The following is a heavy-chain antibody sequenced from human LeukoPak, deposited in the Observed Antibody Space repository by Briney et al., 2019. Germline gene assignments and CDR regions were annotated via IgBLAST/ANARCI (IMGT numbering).Heavy chain of an antibody. CDR3: ASLCGYSSPSSYFDY. CDR2: IYYSGST. D-gene: IGHD6-19*01. CDR1: GGSISSSSYD. J-gene: IGHJ4*02. V-gene: IGHV4-39*01. Sequence: SETLSLTCTVSGGSISSSSYDWGASRQPPGRGLEGFASIYYSGSTYYNPSLKSRVTLSGDPSNNQFCLTLSCVTAADTAVYYCASLCGYSSPSSYFDYWGQGTLGTVSS.